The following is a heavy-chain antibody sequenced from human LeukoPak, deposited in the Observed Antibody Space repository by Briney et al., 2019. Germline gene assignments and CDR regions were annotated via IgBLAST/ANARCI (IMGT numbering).Heavy chain of an antibody. CDR3: TLYNY. J-gene: IGHJ4*02. V-gene: IGHV1-3*03. D-gene: IGHD1-14*01. Sequence: ASVKVSCKTSGYTFTSQDMHWVRQAPGQGLEWVGRINPDNGDTTYSQEFQGRVTITRDASASTAYMELRSLRSEDMAVYYCTLYNYWGQGTLVTVSS. CDR1: GYTFTSQD. CDR2: INPDNGDT.